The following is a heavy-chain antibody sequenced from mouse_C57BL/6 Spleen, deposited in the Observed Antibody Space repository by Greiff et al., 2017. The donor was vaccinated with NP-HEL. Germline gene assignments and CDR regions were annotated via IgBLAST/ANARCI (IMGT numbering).Heavy chain of an antibody. CDR1: GYTFTSYW. CDR2: IDPSDSYT. D-gene: IGHD1-1*01. V-gene: IGHV1-69*01. CDR3: ARSGYYGSNAY. J-gene: IGHJ3*01. Sequence: VQLQQPGAELVMPGASVKLSCKASGYTFTSYWMHWVKQRPGQGLEWIGEIDPSDSYTNYNQKFKGKSTLTVDKSSSTAYMQLSSLTSEDSAVYYCARSGYYGSNAYWGQGTLVTVSA.